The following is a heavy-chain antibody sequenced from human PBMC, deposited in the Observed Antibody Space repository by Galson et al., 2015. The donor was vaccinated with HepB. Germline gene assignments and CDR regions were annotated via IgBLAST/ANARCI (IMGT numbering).Heavy chain of an antibody. Sequence: SLRLSCAASGFTFSSYAMSWVRQAPGKGLEWVSAISGSGGSTYYADSVKGRFTISRGNSKNTLYLQMNSLRAEDTAVYYCAKLAWYSSSWPQAPFDYWGQGTLVTVSS. J-gene: IGHJ4*02. V-gene: IGHV3-23*01. CDR2: ISGSGGST. CDR1: GFTFSSYA. CDR3: AKLAWYSSSWPQAPFDY. D-gene: IGHD6-13*01.